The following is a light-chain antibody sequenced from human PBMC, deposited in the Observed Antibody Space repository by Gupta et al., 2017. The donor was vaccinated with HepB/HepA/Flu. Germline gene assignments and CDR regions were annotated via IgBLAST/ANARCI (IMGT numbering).Light chain of an antibody. CDR1: QSVSDSQ. CDR3: MQDVRSTWT. CDR2: AVS. Sequence: EIVLTQSPGTLSLSPGERATLSCRTSQSVSDSQLAWYLQKPGQAPRLLIYAVSIRATGIPDRVSGSGSGTDFTLKISRVEAEDVAVYYCMQDVRSTWTFGPGTKVEIK. J-gene: IGKJ1*01. V-gene: IGKV3-20*01.